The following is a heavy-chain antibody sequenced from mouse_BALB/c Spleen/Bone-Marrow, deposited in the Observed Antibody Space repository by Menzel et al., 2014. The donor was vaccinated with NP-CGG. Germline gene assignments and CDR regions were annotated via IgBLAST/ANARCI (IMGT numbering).Heavy chain of an antibody. CDR1: GYTFTDTW. CDR2: INPSTGYA. V-gene: IGHV1-7*01. J-gene: IGHJ2*01. Sequence: QVQLQQSGPELAKPGASVKMSCKASGYTFTDTWIHWIKQRPGQGLEWIGYINPSTGYAEYNQNFKDKATLTVDKSSSTAYMQLSSLTSEDSAVYYCARDYCSQGATIAISS. CDR3: ARDY.